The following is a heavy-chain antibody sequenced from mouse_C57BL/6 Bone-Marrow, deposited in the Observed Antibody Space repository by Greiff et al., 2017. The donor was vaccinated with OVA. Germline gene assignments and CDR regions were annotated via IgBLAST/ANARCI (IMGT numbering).Heavy chain of an antibody. CDR3: ARSRYYFYY. CDR2: INPGSGGT. V-gene: IGHV1-54*01. J-gene: IGHJ2*01. D-gene: IGHD1-1*01. Sequence: QVQLQQSGAELVRPGTSVKVSCKASGYAFTNYLIEWVKQRPGQGLEWIGVINPGSGGTNYNEKFKGKATLTADKSSSTAYMQLSSLTSEDSAVYFCARSRYYFYYWGQGTTLTVSS. CDR1: GYAFTNYL.